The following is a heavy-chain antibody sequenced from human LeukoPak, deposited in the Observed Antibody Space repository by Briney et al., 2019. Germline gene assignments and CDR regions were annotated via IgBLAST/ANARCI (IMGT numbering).Heavy chain of an antibody. CDR3: ANSYGDSPGAFDI. V-gene: IGHV3-23*01. Sequence: GGSLRLSCAASGFTFSSYAMSWVRQAPGKGLEWVSAISGSGGSTYYADSVKGRFTISRDNSKNTLYLQMNSLRAEDTAVYYCANSYGDSPGAFDIWGQGTMVTVPS. CDR1: GFTFSSYA. J-gene: IGHJ3*02. D-gene: IGHD4-17*01. CDR2: ISGSGGST.